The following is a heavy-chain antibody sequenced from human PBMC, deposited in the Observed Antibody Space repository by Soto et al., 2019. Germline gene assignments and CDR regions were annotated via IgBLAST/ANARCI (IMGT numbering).Heavy chain of an antibody. V-gene: IGHV4-34*01. CDR2: INHSGST. D-gene: IGHD5-12*01. CDR3: ASDVDIVGY. CDR1: GGSFSGYY. Sequence: ASETLSLTCAVYGGSFSGYYWSWIRQPPGKGLEWIGEINHSGSTNYNPSLKSRVTISVDTSKNQFSLKLSSVTAADTAVYYCASDVDIVGYWGQGTLVTVSS. J-gene: IGHJ4*02.